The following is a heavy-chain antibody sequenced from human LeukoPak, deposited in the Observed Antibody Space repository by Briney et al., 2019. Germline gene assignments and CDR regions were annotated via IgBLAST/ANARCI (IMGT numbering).Heavy chain of an antibody. CDR1: GYSFTNYW. CDR2: IYPGDSDT. D-gene: IGHD1-1*01. J-gene: IGHJ3*02. V-gene: IGHV5-51*01. CDR3: ARHLHNLDRERDSFDI. Sequence: GESLKISCKASGYSFTNYWIGWVRQMPGRGLEWMAIIYPGDSDTRYNPSFRGQVTISDDKSISTAYLQWSSLKASDTTMYYCARHLHNLDRERDSFDIWGQGTQVTVSS.